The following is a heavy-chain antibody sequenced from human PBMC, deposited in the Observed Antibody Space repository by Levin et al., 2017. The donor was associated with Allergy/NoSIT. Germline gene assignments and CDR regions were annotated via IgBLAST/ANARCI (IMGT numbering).Heavy chain of an antibody. V-gene: IGHV3-74*01. J-gene: IGHJ4*02. CDR1: GFTFTSYW. CDR2: INSDGSST. CDR3: ARGSIGGWFGEW. Sequence: PGGSLRLSCAASGFTFTSYWMHWVRQAPGKGLVWVSRINSDGSSTNYADSVKGRFTISRDNAKNTLYLQMNSLRAEDTAVYYCARGSIGGWFGEWWGQGTLVTVSS. D-gene: IGHD3-10*01.